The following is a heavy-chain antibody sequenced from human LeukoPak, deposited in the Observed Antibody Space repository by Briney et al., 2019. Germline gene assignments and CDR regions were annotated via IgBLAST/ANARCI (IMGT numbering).Heavy chain of an antibody. CDR3: ARETPNCGGDCFDY. Sequence: GGSLRLSCAASGFTLSSHEINWVRQAPGKGLEWVSYISDVGRSDIYFADSVEGRFTLSRDNAKNSLYLQMNSLRAEDTAIYYCARETPNCGGDCFDYWGQGTLVTVSS. V-gene: IGHV3-48*03. CDR2: ISDVGRSDI. CDR1: GFTLSSHE. D-gene: IGHD2-21*02. J-gene: IGHJ4*02.